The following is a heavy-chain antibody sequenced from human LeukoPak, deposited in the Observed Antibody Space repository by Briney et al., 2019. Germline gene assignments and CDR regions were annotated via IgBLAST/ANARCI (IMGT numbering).Heavy chain of an antibody. CDR3: ARDRTYYPH. J-gene: IGHJ4*02. V-gene: IGHV3-11*01. D-gene: IGHD1-26*01. Sequence: GGSLRLSCVASGFIFSDYYMSWIRQTPGKGLEWVSYISESGHKMYYADSVKGRFTISRDNARNSLSLRMNSLRAEDTAVYYCARDRTYYPHWGQGTLVTVSS. CDR2: ISESGHKM. CDR1: GFIFSDYY.